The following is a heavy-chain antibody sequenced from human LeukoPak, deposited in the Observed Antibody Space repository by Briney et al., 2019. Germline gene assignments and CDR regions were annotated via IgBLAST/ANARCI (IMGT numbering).Heavy chain of an antibody. Sequence: GRSLRLSCAASGFTFSSYAMHWVRQAPGRGLEWVAVISYEGSNKYYADSVKGRFTISRDNSKNTLYLQMNSLRAEDTAVYYCARLGYSYGVGYWGQGTLVTVSS. CDR1: GFTFSSYA. CDR3: ARLGYSYGVGY. J-gene: IGHJ4*02. CDR2: ISYEGSNK. V-gene: IGHV3-30*01. D-gene: IGHD5-18*01.